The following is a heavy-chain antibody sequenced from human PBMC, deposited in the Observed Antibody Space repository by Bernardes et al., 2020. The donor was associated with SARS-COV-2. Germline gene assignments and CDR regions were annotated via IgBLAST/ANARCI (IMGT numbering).Heavy chain of an antibody. V-gene: IGHV3-30*03. CDR3: ARWYDSSVYSWLDP. CDR2: MPYDGTKE. Sequence: GGSLSLSCAASGFIFSSYGMHWVRQAPGKGLEWVAVMPYDGTKEYYRETVKGRFTVSRDNSKNTLYLQMNSLRAEDTAVYYCARWYDSSVYSWLDPWGQGTLVTVSS. D-gene: IGHD3-22*01. CDR1: GFIFSSYG. J-gene: IGHJ5*02.